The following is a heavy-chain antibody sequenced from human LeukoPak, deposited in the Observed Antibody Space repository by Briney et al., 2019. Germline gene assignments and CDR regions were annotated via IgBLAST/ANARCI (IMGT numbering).Heavy chain of an antibody. CDR3: ARGGCSGGSCPWGGDAFDI. J-gene: IGHJ3*02. CDR2: IYYSGST. D-gene: IGHD2-15*01. CDR1: GGSISSYY. V-gene: IGHV4-59*12. Sequence: SETLSLTCTVSGGSISSYYWSWIRQPPGKGLEWIGYIYYSGSTNYNPSLKSRVTISVDTSKNQFSLKLSSVTAADTAVYYCARGGCSGGSCPWGGDAFDIWGQGTMVTVSS.